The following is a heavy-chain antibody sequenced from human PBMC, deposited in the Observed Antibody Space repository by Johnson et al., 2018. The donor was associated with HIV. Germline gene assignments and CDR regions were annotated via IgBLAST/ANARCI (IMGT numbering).Heavy chain of an antibody. D-gene: IGHD3-3*01. V-gene: IGHV3-20*04. CDR3: AKEGGTYYDFWSGYWGFDI. Sequence: EVLLLESGGGLVKPGGSLRLSCATSGFIFDDYAMGWVRQVPGKGLEWVSGINWNGGSTAYADSVKGRFTISRDNSKNTLYLQMNSLRVEDTAVYYCAKEGGTYYDFWSGYWGFDIWGQGTMVTVSS. CDR2: INWNGGST. CDR1: GFIFDDYA. J-gene: IGHJ3*02.